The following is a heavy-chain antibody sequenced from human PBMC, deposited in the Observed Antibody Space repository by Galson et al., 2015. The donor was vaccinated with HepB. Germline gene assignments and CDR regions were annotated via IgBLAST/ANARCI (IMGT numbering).Heavy chain of an antibody. CDR1: GFTFSSYS. CDR3: ARDQIVLVVYADYYMDV. D-gene: IGHD2-8*02. V-gene: IGHV3-48*01. J-gene: IGHJ6*03. Sequence: SLRLSCAASGFTFSSYSMNWVRQAPGKGLEWVSYISSSSSTIYYADSVKGRFTISRDNAKNSLYLQMNSLRAEDTAVYYCARDQIVLVVYADYYMDVWGKGTTVTVSS. CDR2: ISSSSSTI.